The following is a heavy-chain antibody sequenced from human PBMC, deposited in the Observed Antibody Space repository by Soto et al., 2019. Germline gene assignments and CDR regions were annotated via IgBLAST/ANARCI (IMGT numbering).Heavy chain of an antibody. D-gene: IGHD3-9*01. CDR2: INPSGGST. V-gene: IGHV1-46*01. CDR1: GYTFASNY. Sequence: QVQLVQSGAEVKEPGASVKLSCKASGYTFASNYVHWVRQAPGQGLEWLGIINPSGGSTSYSQTFPDRVTMTAETSTSTVFMELRSLGPDETAVYYCARDLVGCYKAFYYGLDVWGKGTKVIV. CDR3: ARDLVGCYKAFYYGLDV. J-gene: IGHJ6*04.